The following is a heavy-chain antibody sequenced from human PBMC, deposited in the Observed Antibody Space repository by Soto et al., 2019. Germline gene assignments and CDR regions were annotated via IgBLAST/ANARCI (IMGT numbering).Heavy chain of an antibody. CDR3: ALQDSSGYYYGDY. J-gene: IGHJ4*02. V-gene: IGHV1-69*13. CDR1: GYTFTSYG. D-gene: IGHD3-22*01. CDR2: IIPIFGTA. Sequence: QVQLVQSGAEVKKPGASVKVSCKASGYTFTSYGISWVRQAPGQGLEWMGGIIPIFGTANYAQKFQGRVTITADESTSTAYMELSSLRSEDTAVYYCALQDSSGYYYGDYWGQGTLVTVSS.